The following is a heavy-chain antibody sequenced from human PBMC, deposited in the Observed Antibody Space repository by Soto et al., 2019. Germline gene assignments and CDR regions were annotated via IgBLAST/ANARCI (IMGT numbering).Heavy chain of an antibody. CDR3: ARARLDIVLMVYASYYFDY. D-gene: IGHD2-8*01. CDR2: INAGNGNT. V-gene: IGHV1-3*01. J-gene: IGHJ4*02. Sequence: PGQRLEWMGWINAGNGNTSYAQKFQGRGTMTRDTSTSTVYMELSSLRSEDTAVYYCARARLDIVLMVYASYYFDYWGQGTLVTVSS.